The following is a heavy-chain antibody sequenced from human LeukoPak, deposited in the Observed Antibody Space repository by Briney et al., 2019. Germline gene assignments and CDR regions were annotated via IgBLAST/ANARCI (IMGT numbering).Heavy chain of an antibody. CDR3: ARDGRYDFWPSAWCDP. D-gene: IGHD3-3*01. Sequence: PGGSLRLSCAASGFTFSDYYMSWIRQARGKGLEWVSYISSSGSNIYYADSVKGRFTISRDNAKNSLYLQMNSLRAEDTAVYYCARDGRYDFWPSAWCDPWGQGTLVTVSS. V-gene: IGHV3-11*04. CDR2: ISSSGSNI. CDR1: GFTFSDYY. J-gene: IGHJ5*02.